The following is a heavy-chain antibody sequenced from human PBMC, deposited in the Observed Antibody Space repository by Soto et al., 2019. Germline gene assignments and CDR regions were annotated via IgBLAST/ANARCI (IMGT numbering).Heavy chain of an antibody. CDR2: IHHSVST. J-gene: IGHJ6*02. D-gene: IGHD2-21*02. Sequence: TSETLSLTCAVSGDSISRRNCWSWVRQSPGQGLEWIGEIHHSVSTNYNLSLKSRVTISIDKSKNHFSLSLTSVTAADTAVYYCARATAVADAIVYGLDGCGQGTAVTVSS. V-gene: IGHV4-4*02. CDR3: ARATAVADAIVYGLDG. CDR1: GDSISRRNC.